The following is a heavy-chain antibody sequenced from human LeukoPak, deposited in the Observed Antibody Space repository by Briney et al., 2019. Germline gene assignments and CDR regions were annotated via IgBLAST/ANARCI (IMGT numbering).Heavy chain of an antibody. D-gene: IGHD3-10*01. CDR1: GFTFSSYG. CDR3: ATLLYGSGSYVFDY. J-gene: IGHJ4*02. CDR2: IRYDGSNK. Sequence: GGSLRLSCAASGFTFSSYGMHWVRQPPGKGLEWVAFIRYDGSNKYYADSVKGRFTISRDNSKNTLYLQMNSLRAEDTAVYYCATLLYGSGSYVFDYWGQGTLVTVSS. V-gene: IGHV3-30*02.